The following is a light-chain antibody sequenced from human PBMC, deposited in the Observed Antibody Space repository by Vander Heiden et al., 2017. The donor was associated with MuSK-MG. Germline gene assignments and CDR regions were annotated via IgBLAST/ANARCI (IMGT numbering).Light chain of an antibody. J-gene: IGKJ1*01. CDR2: DAS. CDR1: QSVSSY. Sequence: EIVLTQSPATLSLSPGERATLSCRASQSVSSYLAWYQQKPGQAPRLLIYDASNRATGIPARFSGSGCGTDFTLTISSREPEDFAVYYCQQHSNWPPWTFGQGTKVEIK. V-gene: IGKV3-11*01. CDR3: QQHSNWPPWT.